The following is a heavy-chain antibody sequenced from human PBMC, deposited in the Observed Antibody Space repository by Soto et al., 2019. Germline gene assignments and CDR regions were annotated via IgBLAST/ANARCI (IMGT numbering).Heavy chain of an antibody. Sequence: SVKVSCKASGGTFSSYAISWVRQAPGQGLEWMGGIIPIFGTANYAQKFQGRVTITADKSTSTAYMELSSLRSEDTAVYYCAVRLAFWSGRYNWFDPWGQGTLVTVS. CDR1: GGTFSSYA. CDR2: IIPIFGTA. J-gene: IGHJ5*02. V-gene: IGHV1-69*06. CDR3: AVRLAFWSGRYNWFDP. D-gene: IGHD3-3*01.